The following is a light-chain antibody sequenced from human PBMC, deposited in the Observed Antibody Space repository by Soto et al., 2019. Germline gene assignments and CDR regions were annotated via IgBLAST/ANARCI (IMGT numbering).Light chain of an antibody. CDR3: QQSYGFMWT. Sequence: DIQMTQSPSSLSASVGDRVTTTCRASQSISGRLNWYQQKPGKAPKVLVYAASTLQSGVPSRFSGSESGTDFALTISSLQPEDSATYYCQQSYGFMWTFGQGTKVDIK. V-gene: IGKV1-39*01. CDR1: QSISGR. CDR2: AAS. J-gene: IGKJ1*01.